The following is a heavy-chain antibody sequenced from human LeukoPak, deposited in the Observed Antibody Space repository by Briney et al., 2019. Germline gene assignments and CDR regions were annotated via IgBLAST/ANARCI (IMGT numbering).Heavy chain of an antibody. CDR1: GYTFTSYD. CDR3: ARGPLYYYGSQYNWFDP. J-gene: IGHJ5*02. CDR2: MNPNSGNT. V-gene: IGHV1-8*01. D-gene: IGHD3-10*01. Sequence: ASVKVSCKASGYTFTSYDINWVRQATGQGLEWMGWMNPNSGNTGYAQKFQGRVTMTRNTSISTAYMELSSLRSEDTAVYYCARGPLYYYGSQYNWFDPWGQGTLVTVSS.